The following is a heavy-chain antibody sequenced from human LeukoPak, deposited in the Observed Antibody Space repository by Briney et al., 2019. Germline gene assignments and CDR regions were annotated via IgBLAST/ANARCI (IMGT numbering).Heavy chain of an antibody. CDR2: IIPIFGTA. D-gene: IGHD4-17*01. V-gene: IGHV1-69*05. CDR3: ANLDMGSTVARS. J-gene: IGHJ4*02. CDR1: GGTFSSYA. Sequence: ASVKVSCKASGGTFSSYAISWVRQAPGQGLEWMGGIIPIFGTANYAQKFQGRVTITTDESTRTAYMALSSLRSEDPAVSYCANLDMGSTVARSWGQGTLVTVSS.